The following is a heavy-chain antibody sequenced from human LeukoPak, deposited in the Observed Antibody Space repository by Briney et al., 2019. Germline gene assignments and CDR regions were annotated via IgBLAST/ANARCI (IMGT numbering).Heavy chain of an antibody. D-gene: IGHD2-2*02. CDR1: GFTFSSYA. V-gene: IGHV3-23*01. Sequence: PGGSLRLSCAASGFTFSSYAMSWVRQAPGKGLEWASAISGSGGSTYYADSVKGRFTISRDNSKNTLYLQMNSLRAEDTAVYYCAKDPHPRTRYCSSTSCYTLFDYWGQGTLVTVSS. J-gene: IGHJ4*02. CDR2: ISGSGGST. CDR3: AKDPHPRTRYCSSTSCYTLFDY.